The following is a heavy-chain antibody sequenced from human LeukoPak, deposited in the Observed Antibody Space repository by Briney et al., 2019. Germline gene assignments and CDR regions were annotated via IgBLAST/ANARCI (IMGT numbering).Heavy chain of an antibody. CDR2: ISYDGSNE. CDR3: AVKGGYNDWDAPFDY. V-gene: IGHV3-30*03. D-gene: IGHD5-12*01. CDR1: GFTFSNYG. J-gene: IGHJ4*02. Sequence: GESLRLSCAASGFTFSNYGMHWVRQAPGKGLEWVAIISYDGSNEYYADSVKGRFTISRDNAKKALYLQMNSLGAEDTAVYYCAVKGGYNDWDAPFDYWGQGTLVTVSS.